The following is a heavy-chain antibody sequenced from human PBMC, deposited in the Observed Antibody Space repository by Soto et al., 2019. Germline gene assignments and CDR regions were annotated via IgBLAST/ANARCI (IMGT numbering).Heavy chain of an antibody. CDR2: IIPIFGTA. Sequence: ASVKVSCKASGGTFSSYAISWVRQAPGQGLEWMGGIIPIFGTANYAQKFQGRVTITADESTSTAYMELSSLRSDDTAVYYCARAYYDFWSGYSSYYFDYWGQGTLVTVSS. J-gene: IGHJ4*02. CDR1: GGTFSSYA. V-gene: IGHV1-69*13. CDR3: ARAYYDFWSGYSSYYFDY. D-gene: IGHD3-3*01.